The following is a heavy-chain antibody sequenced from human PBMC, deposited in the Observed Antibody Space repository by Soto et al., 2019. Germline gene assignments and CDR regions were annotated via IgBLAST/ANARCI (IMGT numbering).Heavy chain of an antibody. V-gene: IGHV3-30-3*01. CDR1: GFTFSSYA. J-gene: IGHJ4*02. CDR2: ISYDGSNK. Sequence: ESGGGVVQPGRSLRLSCAASGFTFSSYAMHWVRQAPGKGLEWVAVISYDGSNKYYADSVKGRFTISRDNSKNTLYLQMNSLRADDTAVYYCARVPSSSGRAHFDYWGQGTLVTVSS. D-gene: IGHD2-15*01. CDR3: ARVPSSSGRAHFDY.